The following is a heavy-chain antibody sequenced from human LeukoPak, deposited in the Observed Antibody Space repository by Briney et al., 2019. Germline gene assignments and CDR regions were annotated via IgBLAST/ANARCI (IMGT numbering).Heavy chain of an antibody. CDR2: INPNTGGT. CDR3: ATGWGSYYIESFYFDY. D-gene: IGHD3-10*01. V-gene: IGHV1-2*02. CDR1: GYTFTAYY. J-gene: IGHJ4*02. Sequence: ASVKVSCKASGYTFTAYYMHWVRQAPGQGLEWMGWINPNTGGTNYAQKFQGRVTMSRDTSISTAYMELSRLRSDDTAVYYCATGWGSYYIESFYFDYWGQGNLVTVSS.